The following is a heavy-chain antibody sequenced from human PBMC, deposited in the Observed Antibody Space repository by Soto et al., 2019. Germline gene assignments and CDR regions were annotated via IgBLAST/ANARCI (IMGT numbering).Heavy chain of an antibody. CDR3: ASNRYTSNYYYYYVLDF. V-gene: IGHV4-34*01. J-gene: IGHJ6*02. D-gene: IGHD3-16*02. CDR1: GGSFSGYY. CDR2: INHSGST. Sequence: SETLSLTCAVYGGSFSGYYWSWIRQPPGKGLEWIGEINHSGSTNYNPSLKSRVTISVDTSKNQFSLKLSSVTAADTAVYYCASNRYTSNYYYYYVLDFWGQGSTVTVSS.